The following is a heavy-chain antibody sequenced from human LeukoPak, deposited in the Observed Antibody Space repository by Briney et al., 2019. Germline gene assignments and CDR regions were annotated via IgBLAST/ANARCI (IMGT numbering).Heavy chain of an antibody. J-gene: IGHJ4*02. Sequence: PGGSLRLSCVVSGFTFSNYWMDWVRQAPWKGLKWVAFIGQDGRETNYAGSVKGRFTISRDNAKNSLYLQMNNLRVEDTAVYYCATRGDLSWFGALRHWSQGTVVTVSS. CDR3: ATRGDLSWFGALRH. CDR2: IGQDGRET. V-gene: IGHV3-7*01. CDR1: GFTFSNYW. D-gene: IGHD3-16*02.